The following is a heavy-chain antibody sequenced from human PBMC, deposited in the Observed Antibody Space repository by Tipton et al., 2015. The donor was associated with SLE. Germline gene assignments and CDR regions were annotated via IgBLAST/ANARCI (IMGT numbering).Heavy chain of an antibody. CDR3: ARWIPLTGINV. V-gene: IGHV4-4*02. CDR2: IHHRGST. D-gene: IGHD5-18*01. Sequence: TLSLTCAVSGASITSSDWWSWVRQPPGKGLEYIGEIHHRGSTNYNSSLRGRVTISVDKSKNQFSLKLTSVIAADTAVYYCARWIPLTGINVWGQGATVTVS. J-gene: IGHJ6*02. CDR1: GASITSSDW.